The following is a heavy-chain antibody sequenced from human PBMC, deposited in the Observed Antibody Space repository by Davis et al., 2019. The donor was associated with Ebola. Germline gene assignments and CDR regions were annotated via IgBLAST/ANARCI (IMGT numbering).Heavy chain of an antibody. CDR2: INHSGAT. D-gene: IGHD2-15*01. V-gene: IGHV4-34*01. Sequence: MPSETLSLTCAVYGGSFGGHYYWTWIRQPPGKGLEWIGEINHSGATNFNASLKSRVAMSVDTSKAQVSLNMTSVTAADTAVYYCARVGAALDYWGQGTLVTVSS. J-gene: IGHJ4*02. CDR3: ARVGAALDY. CDR1: GGSFGGHYY.